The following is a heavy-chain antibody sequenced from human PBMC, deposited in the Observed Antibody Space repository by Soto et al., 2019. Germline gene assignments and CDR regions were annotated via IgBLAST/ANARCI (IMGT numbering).Heavy chain of an antibody. CDR3: EAFDTSETESNWFAP. J-gene: IGHJ5*02. Sequence: SVKVSCKASGGTFSSYTISWVRQAPGQGLEWMGRIIPILGIANYAQTFQGRVTITADKSTSTAYMELSSLRSEDTAVYYCEAFDTSETESNWFAPWGQGTLVTVSS. CDR1: GGTFSSYT. CDR2: IIPILGIA. V-gene: IGHV1-69*02. D-gene: IGHD3-16*01.